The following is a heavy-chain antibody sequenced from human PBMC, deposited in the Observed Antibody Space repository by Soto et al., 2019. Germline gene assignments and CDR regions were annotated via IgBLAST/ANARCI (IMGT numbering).Heavy chain of an antibody. V-gene: IGHV3-21*06. CDR2: IYSRPNYI. Sequence: EVQLLQSGGGPVRSGGSLRLSCVASGFTLNNYRMTWVRQGPGKGLEWVASIYSRPNYIHYTESVKGRFIISRDNAKYSVYLQMNSLRVEDAAVYYCGREKEDEGSSSLRVYYGVDVWGQGTTVTVSS. CDR3: GREKEDEGSSSLRVYYGVDV. J-gene: IGHJ6*02. D-gene: IGHD6-6*01. CDR1: GFTLNNYR.